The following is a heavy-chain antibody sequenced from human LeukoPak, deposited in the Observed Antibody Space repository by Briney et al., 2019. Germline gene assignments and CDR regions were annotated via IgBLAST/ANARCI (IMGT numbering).Heavy chain of an antibody. CDR3: ARGGSAWFGGIDY. D-gene: IGHD3-10*01. V-gene: IGHV3-53*05. J-gene: IGHJ4*02. CDR2: IYSGGGT. Sequence: GGSLRLSCAASGFTFSNAWMSWVRQAPGKGLEWVSVIYSGGGTYYADSVKGRFTISRDNSKNTLYLQMTSLRADDTAVYYCARGGSAWFGGIDYWGQGTLVTVSS. CDR1: GFTFSNAW.